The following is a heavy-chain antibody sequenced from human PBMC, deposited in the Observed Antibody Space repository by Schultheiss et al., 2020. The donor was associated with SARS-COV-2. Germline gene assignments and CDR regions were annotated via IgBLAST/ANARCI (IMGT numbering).Heavy chain of an antibody. CDR2: ISSSSSTI. Sequence: GESLKISCAASGFTFSSYWMSWVRQAPGKGLEWVSYISSSSSTIYYADSVKGRFTISRDNTKNSLYLQMNSLRDEDTAVYYCTRDPEALDYWGQGTLVTVSS. D-gene: IGHD1-14*01. CDR3: TRDPEALDY. CDR1: GFTFSSYW. J-gene: IGHJ4*02. V-gene: IGHV3-48*02.